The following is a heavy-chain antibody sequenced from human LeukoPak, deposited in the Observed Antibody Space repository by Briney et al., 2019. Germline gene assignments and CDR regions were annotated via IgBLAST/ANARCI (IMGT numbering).Heavy chain of an antibody. CDR1: GFTFSSYS. J-gene: IGHJ5*02. D-gene: IGHD6-19*01. CDR2: ISSTSSYI. V-gene: IGHV3-21*01. Sequence: GGSLRLSCAASGFTFSSYSMNWVRQAPGKGLEWVSSISSTSSYIYYADSVKGRCTISRDNAKDSLFLQLNSLRAEDAAMYYCARVEAVAGNWGGLDPWGQGTLVTVSS. CDR3: ARVEAVAGNWGGLDP.